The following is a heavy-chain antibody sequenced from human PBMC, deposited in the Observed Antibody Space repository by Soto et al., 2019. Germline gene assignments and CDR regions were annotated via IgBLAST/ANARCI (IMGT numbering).Heavy chain of an antibody. Sequence: PSETLSLTCTVSGGSISSGGYYWSWIRQHPGKGLEWIGYIYYSGSTYYNPSLKSRVTISVDTSKNQFSLKLSSVTAADTAVYYCASEGVAALSRLYYFDYWGQGTLVTVSS. CDR1: GGSISSGGYY. CDR3: ASEGVAALSRLYYFDY. D-gene: IGHD6-13*01. J-gene: IGHJ4*02. V-gene: IGHV4-31*03. CDR2: IYYSGST.